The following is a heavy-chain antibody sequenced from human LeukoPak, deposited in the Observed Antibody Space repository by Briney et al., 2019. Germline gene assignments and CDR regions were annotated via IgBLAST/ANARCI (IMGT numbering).Heavy chain of an antibody. V-gene: IGHV3-9*03. Sequence: SLRLSCAASGFTFDDYAMHWVWQAPGKGLEWVSGISWNSGSIGYADSVKGRFTISRDNAKNSLYLQMNSLRAEDMALYYCAKDIGAVAGYAFDIWGQGTMVTVSS. J-gene: IGHJ3*02. D-gene: IGHD6-19*01. CDR2: ISWNSGSI. CDR1: GFTFDDYA. CDR3: AKDIGAVAGYAFDI.